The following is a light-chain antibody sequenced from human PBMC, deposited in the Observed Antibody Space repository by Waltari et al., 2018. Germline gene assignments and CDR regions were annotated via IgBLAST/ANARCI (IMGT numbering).Light chain of an antibody. Sequence: QAALTQPPSESGSPGQSVTISCTGTRSDIGGYNYVSWYQQHPGKAPKLIIYEVTERPSGVPDRFSGSKSGNTASLTVSGLRTEDEADDYCTSYSGSDTVVFGGGTKLTVL. J-gene: IGLJ2*01. CDR3: TSYSGSDTVV. V-gene: IGLV2-8*01. CDR1: RSDIGGYNY. CDR2: EVT.